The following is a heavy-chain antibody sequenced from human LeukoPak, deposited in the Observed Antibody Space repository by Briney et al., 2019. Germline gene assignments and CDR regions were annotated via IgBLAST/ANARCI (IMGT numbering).Heavy chain of an antibody. D-gene: IGHD3-22*01. Sequence: ASVKVSCKVSGYTLTELSMHWVRQAPGKGLEWMGGFDPEDGETIYAQKFQGRVTMTEDTSTDTAYMELSSLRSEDTAVYYCATGGRYYYDSSGYPFDYWGQGTLVTVSS. CDR3: ATGGRYYYDSSGYPFDY. CDR1: GYTLTELS. J-gene: IGHJ4*02. V-gene: IGHV1-24*01. CDR2: FDPEDGET.